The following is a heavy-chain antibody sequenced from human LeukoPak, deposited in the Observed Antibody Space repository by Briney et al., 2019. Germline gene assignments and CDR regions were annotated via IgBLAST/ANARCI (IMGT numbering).Heavy chain of an antibody. V-gene: IGHV3-23*01. CDR2: ISASGGST. D-gene: IGHD3-10*01. Sequence: GRSLRLSCAASGFTFSSYGMSWVRQAPGKGLEWVSVISASGGSTYYVDSVKGRFTISRDNSKNTLYLQMNSLRVEDTAVYYCAKRDASGSHYFDYWGQGTLVTVSS. J-gene: IGHJ4*02. CDR1: GFTFSSYG. CDR3: AKRDASGSHYFDY.